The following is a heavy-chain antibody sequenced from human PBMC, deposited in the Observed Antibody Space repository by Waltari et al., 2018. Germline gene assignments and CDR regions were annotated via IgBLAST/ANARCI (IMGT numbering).Heavy chain of an antibody. Sequence: EVQLVQSGAEVNKPGESLKISCKGSGYSFTGNGIGRWLQRPGKGREWMGIIYPGDSDTRYSPSFQGQVTISADKSISTAYLQWSSLKASDTAMYYCARHVKIAAAGNPDYWGQGTLVTVSS. D-gene: IGHD6-13*01. J-gene: IGHJ4*02. CDR2: IYPGDSDT. CDR3: ARHVKIAAAGNPDY. V-gene: IGHV5-51*01. CDR1: GYSFTGNG.